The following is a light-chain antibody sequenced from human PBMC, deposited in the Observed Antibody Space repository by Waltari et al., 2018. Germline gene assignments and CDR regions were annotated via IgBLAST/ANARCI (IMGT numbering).Light chain of an antibody. J-gene: IGKJ1*01. V-gene: IGKV1-33*01. Sequence: DIQMTQSPSPMSASVGDRVSITCQASQDISIYLSWYQQKPGKAPKVLIYDASNLETGVPSRFTGSRSGTDFTFTISSLQPEDIATYYCQQYKDLPRTFGQGTKVEIK. CDR2: DAS. CDR3: QQYKDLPRT. CDR1: QDISIY.